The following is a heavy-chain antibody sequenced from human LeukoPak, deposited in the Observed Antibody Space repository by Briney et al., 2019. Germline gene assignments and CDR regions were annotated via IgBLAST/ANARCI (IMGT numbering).Heavy chain of an antibody. CDR3: AKDSNYYDSSGAPYYYYMDV. Sequence: GGSLRLSCAASGFTFSSYGMHWVRQAPGKGLEWVAFIRYDGSNKYYADSVKGRFTISRDNSKNTLYLQMNSLRAEDTAVYYCAKDSNYYDSSGAPYYYYMDVWGKGTTVTVSS. CDR2: IRYDGSNK. D-gene: IGHD3-22*01. V-gene: IGHV3-30*02. J-gene: IGHJ6*03. CDR1: GFTFSSYG.